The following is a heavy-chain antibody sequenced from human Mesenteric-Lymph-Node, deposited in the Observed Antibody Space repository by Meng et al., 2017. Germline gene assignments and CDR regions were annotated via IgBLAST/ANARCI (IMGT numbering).Heavy chain of an antibody. CDR2: IYHSGSS. Sequence: QVQLQESGPGLVKPSGTLSLTCAVSGGSMSSTNWWSWVRQPPGKGLEWIGEIYHSGSSNYNPSLKSRVSISVDRSKNQFSLNLSSVTAADTAVYYCGRDQGRQLINHWGQGTLVTVSS. CDR1: GGSMSSTNW. J-gene: IGHJ4*02. D-gene: IGHD1-1*01. V-gene: IGHV4-4*02. CDR3: GRDQGRQLINH.